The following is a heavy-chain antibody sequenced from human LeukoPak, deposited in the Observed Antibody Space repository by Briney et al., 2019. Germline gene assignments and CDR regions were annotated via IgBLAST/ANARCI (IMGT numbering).Heavy chain of an antibody. J-gene: IGHJ6*03. D-gene: IGHD3-22*01. CDR3: ARGEHYYDSSGYLRSYYMDV. CDR2: INWNGGST. Sequence: PGGSPRLSCAASGYTFDDYGMSWVRQAPGKGLEWVSGINWNGGSTGYADSVKGRFTISRDNAKNSLYLQMNSLRAEDTALYYCARGEHYYDSSGYLRSYYMDVWGKGTTVTVSS. V-gene: IGHV3-20*04. CDR1: GYTFDDYG.